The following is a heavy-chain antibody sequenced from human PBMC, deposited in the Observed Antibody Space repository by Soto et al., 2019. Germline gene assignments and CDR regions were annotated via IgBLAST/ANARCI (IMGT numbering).Heavy chain of an antibody. CDR1: GYTFTNYG. D-gene: IGHD2-21*02. J-gene: IGHJ6*02. CDR2: ISAYNGNI. CDR3: ENTYGGGNGYSNLPLDYYCYGMDV. Sequence: QVQLVQSGAEVKKPGASVKVSCKASGYTFTNYGISWVRQAPGQGLEWMGWISAYNGNINYAQKLQGRVTMTTDTPTSTAYKELRSTRSDDTDMYYCENTYGGGNGYSNLPLDYYCYGMDVWGQGTTVTVSS. V-gene: IGHV1-18*01.